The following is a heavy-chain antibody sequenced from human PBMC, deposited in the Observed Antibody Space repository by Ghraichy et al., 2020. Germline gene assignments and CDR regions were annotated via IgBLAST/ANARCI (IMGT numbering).Heavy chain of an antibody. Sequence: ASVKVSCKASGYTFTSYGISWVRQAPGQGLEWMGWISAYNGNTNYAQKLQGRVTMTTDTFTSTAYMELRSLRSDDTAVYYCARKGWISGSYLGYYYYGMDVWGQGTTVTVSS. CDR2: ISAYNGNT. V-gene: IGHV1-18*01. J-gene: IGHJ6*02. CDR1: GYTFTSYG. D-gene: IGHD1-26*01. CDR3: ARKGWISGSYLGYYYYGMDV.